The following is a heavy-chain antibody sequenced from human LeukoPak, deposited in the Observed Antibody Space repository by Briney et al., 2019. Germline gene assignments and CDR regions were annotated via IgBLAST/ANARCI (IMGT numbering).Heavy chain of an antibody. Sequence: GGSLRLSCAASGFTFSTNWMHWVRQAPGKGLVWVSRINSDGSITNYADSVKGRFTISRDNARNTLYLQMNSLRAEDTAVYYCARGPRYGSSDWYRSGFYYFGNWGQGSLVTVSS. J-gene: IGHJ4*02. CDR3: ARGPRYGSSDWYRSGFYYFGN. CDR1: GFTFSTNW. D-gene: IGHD6-19*01. CDR2: INSDGSIT. V-gene: IGHV3-74*01.